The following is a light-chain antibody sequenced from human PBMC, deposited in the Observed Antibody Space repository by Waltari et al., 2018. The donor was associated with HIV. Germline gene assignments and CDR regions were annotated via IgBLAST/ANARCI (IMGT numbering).Light chain of an antibody. CDR3: QSYDDTTYV. CDR1: GGSIGTFY. CDR2: END. V-gene: IGLV6-57*01. J-gene: IGLJ1*01. Sequence: NFMLTQPHSVSGSPGKTLVISCTRNGGSIGTFYVQWYRQRPGSSPTTLIFENDRRPSGVPERFSGSIDSSSNSASLFISGLKTEDVADYYCQSYDDTTYVFGTGTKVTVL.